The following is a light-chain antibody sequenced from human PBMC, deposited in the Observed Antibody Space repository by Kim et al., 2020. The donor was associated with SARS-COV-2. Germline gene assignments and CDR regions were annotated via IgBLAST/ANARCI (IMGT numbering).Light chain of an antibody. CDR2: GAS. J-gene: IGKJ1*01. V-gene: IGKV3-20*01. Sequence: APGERATLSCRASQSISNNYLAWYQHKPGQAPRLLLYGASSRAADIPDRFTGSGSGTDFTLTISRLEPEDFAVYYCQKYGSSPWTFGQGTKVDIK. CDR1: QSISNNY. CDR3: QKYGSSPWT.